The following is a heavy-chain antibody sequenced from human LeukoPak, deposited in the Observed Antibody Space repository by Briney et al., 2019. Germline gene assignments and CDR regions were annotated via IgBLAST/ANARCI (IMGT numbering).Heavy chain of an antibody. CDR1: GGSISSYY. CDR2: IYYSGST. Sequence: PSETLSLTCTVSGGSISSYYWSWIRQPPGKGLEWIGYIYYSGSTNYNPSLKSRVTISVDTSKNQFSLKLSSVTAADTAVYYCARFSGYDSRYYGMDVWGQGTTVTVSS. D-gene: IGHD5-12*01. CDR3: ARFSGYDSRYYGMDV. J-gene: IGHJ6*02. V-gene: IGHV4-59*08.